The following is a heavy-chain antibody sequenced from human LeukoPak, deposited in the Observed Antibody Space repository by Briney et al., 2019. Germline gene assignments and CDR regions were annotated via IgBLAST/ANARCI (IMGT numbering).Heavy chain of an antibody. V-gene: IGHV4-61*02. CDR2: IYTSGST. CDR3: ARTWIQLYNWFDP. CDR1: GGSISSGSYY. J-gene: IGHJ5*02. D-gene: IGHD5-18*01. Sequence: PSQTLSLTCTVSGGSISSGSYYWSWIRQPAGKGLEWIGRIYTSGSTNYNPSLKSRVTISVDTSKNQFSLKLSSVTAADTAVYYCARTWIQLYNWFDPWGQGTLVTVSS.